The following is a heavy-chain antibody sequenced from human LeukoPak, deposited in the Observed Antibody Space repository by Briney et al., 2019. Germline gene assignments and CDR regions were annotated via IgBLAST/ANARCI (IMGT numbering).Heavy chain of an antibody. V-gene: IGHV3-23*01. J-gene: IGHJ4*02. CDR3: ARSLDYGGHCFFDY. D-gene: IGHD4-23*01. CDR2: ISGSGGST. Sequence: GGSLRLSCAASGFTFSTYALSWVRQAPGKGLEWVSTISGSGGSTYYADSVKGRFTISRDNAKNSVFLQMNSLRAEDTAVYYCARSLDYGGHCFFDYWGQGTLVTVSS. CDR1: GFTFSTYA.